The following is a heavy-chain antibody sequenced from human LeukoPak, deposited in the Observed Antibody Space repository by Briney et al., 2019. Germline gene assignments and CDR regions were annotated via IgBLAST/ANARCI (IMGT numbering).Heavy chain of an antibody. CDR3: AKKSFRSGYSYGTSFDY. V-gene: IGHV3-23*01. CDR1: GFTFSSIC. J-gene: IGHJ4*02. D-gene: IGHD5-18*01. Sequence: PGGSLRLSCAASGFTFSSICMSCGRQAPGRGLGWVSGISGSGDSTYYADSVKGRFTISRDNSKKTLYLQKNSLRAEDTAVYYCAKKSFRSGYSYGTSFDYWGQGTLVTVPS. CDR2: ISGSGDST.